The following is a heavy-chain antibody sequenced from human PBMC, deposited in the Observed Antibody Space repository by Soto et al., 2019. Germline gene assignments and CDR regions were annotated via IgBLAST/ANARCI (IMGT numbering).Heavy chain of an antibody. Sequence: QVQLQEWGPGLVKPSETLSLTCTIFGASISNYYWSWIRQPPGKGLEWIGYIYYSGSTNYNPSLKSRVTISVDTSKKQFSLKLSSVTAADTAVYYCARLPGYSSGVFDYWGQESLVTVSS. V-gene: IGHV4-59*08. D-gene: IGHD6-19*01. CDR3: ARLPGYSSGVFDY. CDR2: IYYSGST. CDR1: GASISNYY. J-gene: IGHJ4*02.